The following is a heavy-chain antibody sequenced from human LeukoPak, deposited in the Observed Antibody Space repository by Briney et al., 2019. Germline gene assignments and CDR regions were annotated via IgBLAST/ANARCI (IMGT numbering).Heavy chain of an antibody. V-gene: IGHV4-61*02. CDR1: GGSISSGSYY. D-gene: IGHD6-13*01. CDR2: IYTSGST. CDR3: ARGVAPSIAAAGTILSFDY. Sequence: NTSETLSLTCAVSGGSISSGSYYWSWIRQPAGKGLEWIGRIYTSGSTNYNPSLKSRVTISVDTSKNQFSLKLSSVTAADTAVYYCARGVAPSIAAAGTILSFDYWGQGTLVTVSS. J-gene: IGHJ4*02.